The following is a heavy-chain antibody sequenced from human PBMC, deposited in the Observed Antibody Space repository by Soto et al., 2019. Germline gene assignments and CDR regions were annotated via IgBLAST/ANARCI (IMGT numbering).Heavy chain of an antibody. J-gene: IGHJ4*02. V-gene: IGHV4-39*01. D-gene: IGHD3-16*01. CDR1: GGSISNYC. CDR2: IYYSGNT. Sequence: SETLSLTCTVSGGSISNYCWRWIRQPPEKGLEWIGNIYYSGNTYYNPSLQSRVTISVDTSKNQFSLKLTSATAADTAVYYCARRVTRPERLDYWGQGALVTVSS. CDR3: ARRVTRPERLDY.